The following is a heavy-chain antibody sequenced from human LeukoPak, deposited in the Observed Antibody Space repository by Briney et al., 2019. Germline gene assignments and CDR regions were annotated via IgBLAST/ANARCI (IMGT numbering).Heavy chain of an antibody. D-gene: IGHD3-10*01. CDR3: ARGSPPNYYGSGSYLLGFDP. V-gene: IGHV1-8*01. Sequence: ASVKVSCKASGYTFTSYDINWVRQAPGQGLEWMGWMNPNSGNTGYAQKFQGRVTMTRNTSISTAYMELSSLRSEDTAVYYCARGSPPNYYGSGSYLLGFDPWGQGTLVTVSS. CDR1: GYTFTSYD. CDR2: MNPNSGNT. J-gene: IGHJ5*02.